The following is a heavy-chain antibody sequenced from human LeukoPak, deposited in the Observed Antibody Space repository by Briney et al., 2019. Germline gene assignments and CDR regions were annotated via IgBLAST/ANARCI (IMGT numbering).Heavy chain of an antibody. D-gene: IGHD1-26*01. CDR3: AKDGAYKSSGSYYYYMDV. V-gene: IGHV3-30*02. CDR2: IRYDGSNK. Sequence: GGSLRLSCAASGFTFSSYGMHWVRQAPGKGLEWVAFIRYDGSNKYYADSVKGRFTISRDNSKNTLYLQMNSLRAEDTAVYYCAKDGAYKSSGSYYYYMDVWGKGTTVTVSS. J-gene: IGHJ6*03. CDR1: GFTFSSYG.